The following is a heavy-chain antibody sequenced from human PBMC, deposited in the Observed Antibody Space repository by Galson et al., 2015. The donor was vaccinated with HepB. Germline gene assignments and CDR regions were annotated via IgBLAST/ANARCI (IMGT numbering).Heavy chain of an antibody. Sequence: SLRLSCAASGFIVSTNYMGWVRQAPGKGLEWVSVIYSGDRTYYADSVKGRFTISRDNSKNTLYLQMNSLRAEDTAVYYCARETQFRYFDWFIDYWGQGTLVSVPS. CDR1: GFIVSTNY. CDR2: IYSGDRT. V-gene: IGHV3-53*01. J-gene: IGHJ4*02. D-gene: IGHD3-9*01. CDR3: ARETQFRYFDWFIDY.